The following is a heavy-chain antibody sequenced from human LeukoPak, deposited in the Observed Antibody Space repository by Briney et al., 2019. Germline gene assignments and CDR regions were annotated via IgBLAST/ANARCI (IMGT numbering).Heavy chain of an antibody. CDR2: IYTSGST. Sequence: PSGTLSLTCTVSGGSISSYYWSWIRQPAGKGLEWIGRIYTSGSTNYNPSLKSRVTMSVDTSKNQFSLKLSSVTAADTAVYYCARVRPGKHPNWFDPWGQGTLVTVSS. J-gene: IGHJ5*02. CDR3: ARVRPGKHPNWFDP. D-gene: IGHD1-14*01. CDR1: GGSISSYY. V-gene: IGHV4-4*07.